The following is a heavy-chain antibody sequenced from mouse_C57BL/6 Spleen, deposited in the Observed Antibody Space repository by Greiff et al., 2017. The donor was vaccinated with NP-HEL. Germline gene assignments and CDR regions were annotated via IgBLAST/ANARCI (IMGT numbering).Heavy chain of an antibody. CDR3: ANYYGSSYEYFDV. J-gene: IGHJ1*03. Sequence: EVMLVESGGGLVKPGGSLKLSCAASGFTFSDYGMHWVRQAPEKGLEWVAYISSGSSTIYYADTVKGRFTISIDNAKNTLFLQMTSLRSEDTAMYYCANYYGSSYEYFDVWGTGTTVTVSS. CDR2: ISSGSSTI. V-gene: IGHV5-17*01. CDR1: GFTFSDYG. D-gene: IGHD1-1*01.